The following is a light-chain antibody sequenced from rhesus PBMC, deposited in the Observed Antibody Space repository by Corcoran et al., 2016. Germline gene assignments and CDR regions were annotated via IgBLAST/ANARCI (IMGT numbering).Light chain of an antibody. CDR1: PDISTW. J-gene: IGKJ3*01. CDR2: RAS. CDR3: QQFNGRPVT. Sequence: DIQLTQSPSSLSTSVGDTVTITCRASPDISTWLAWYQQKPGKAPKHLIYRASTLQGGVPSRFSGSGSGTDFTLTISSLQSEDFATYYCQQFNGRPVTFGPGTKLEI. V-gene: IGKV1-22*01.